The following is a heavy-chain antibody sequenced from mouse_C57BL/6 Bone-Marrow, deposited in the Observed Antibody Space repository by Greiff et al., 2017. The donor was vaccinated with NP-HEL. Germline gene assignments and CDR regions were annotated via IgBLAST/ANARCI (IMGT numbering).Heavy chain of an antibody. J-gene: IGHJ3*01. V-gene: IGHV7-1*01. CDR2: SRNKANDYTT. Sequence: EVKVVESGGGLVQSGRSLRLSCATSGFTFSDFYMEWVRQAPGKGLEWIAASRNKANDYTTEYSASVKGRFIVSRDTSQSILYLQMNALRAEDTAIYYCARDATYYFPFAYWGQGTLVTVSA. CDR1: GFTFSDFY. CDR3: ARDATYYFPFAY. D-gene: IGHD1-1*01.